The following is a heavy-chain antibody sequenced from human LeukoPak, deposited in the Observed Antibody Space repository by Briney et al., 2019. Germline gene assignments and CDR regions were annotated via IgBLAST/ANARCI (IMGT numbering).Heavy chain of an antibody. Sequence: SETLSLTCTVSGYSISSGYYWGWIRQPPGKGLEWIGSIYHSGSTYYNPSLKSRVTISVDTSKNQFSLKLSSVTAADTAVYYCARYTVTTGGDAFDIWGQGTMVTVSS. CDR1: GYSISSGYY. CDR3: ARYTVTTGGDAFDI. D-gene: IGHD4-17*01. CDR2: IYHSGST. V-gene: IGHV4-38-2*02. J-gene: IGHJ3*02.